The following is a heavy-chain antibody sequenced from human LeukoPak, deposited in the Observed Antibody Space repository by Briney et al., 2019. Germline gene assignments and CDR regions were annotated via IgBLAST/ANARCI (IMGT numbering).Heavy chain of an antibody. V-gene: IGHV3-23*01. Sequence: LSLTCAVSGGSISSGGYSWSWVRQAPGKGLEWVSAISGSGGSTYYADSVKGRFTISRDNSKNTLYLQMNSLRAEDTAVYYCAKEGLLNWFDPWGQGTLVTVSS. CDR3: AKEGLLNWFDP. CDR2: ISGSGGST. J-gene: IGHJ5*02. CDR1: GGSISSGGYS.